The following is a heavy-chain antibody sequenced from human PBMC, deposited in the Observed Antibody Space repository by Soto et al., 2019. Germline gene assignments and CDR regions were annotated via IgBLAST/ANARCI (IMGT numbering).Heavy chain of an antibody. Sequence: SETLSLTCTVSGDSNSSYYWSWIRQHPGKGLEWIGYIYYSGSTYYNPSLKSRVTISVDTSKNQFSLKLSSVTAADTAVYYCARGLGYCSGGSCYSRYYYGMDVWGQGTTVTVSS. CDR3: ARGLGYCSGGSCYSRYYYGMDV. CDR1: GDSNSSYY. J-gene: IGHJ6*02. V-gene: IGHV4-59*06. D-gene: IGHD2-15*01. CDR2: IYYSGST.